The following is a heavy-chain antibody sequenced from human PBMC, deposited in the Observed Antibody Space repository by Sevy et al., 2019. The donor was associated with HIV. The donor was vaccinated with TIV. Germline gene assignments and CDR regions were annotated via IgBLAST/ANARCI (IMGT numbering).Heavy chain of an antibody. V-gene: IGHV3-33*01. D-gene: IGHD5-12*01. CDR1: GFTFSSYG. CDR3: ARKYSGFWVDV. J-gene: IGHJ6*04. CDR2: IWYDGSNK. Sequence: GGSLRLSCAASGFTFSSYGMHWVRQAPGKGLEWVAVIWYDGSNKYYADSVKGRFTISRDNSKNTLYLQMNGLRAEYTAVYYCARKYSGFWVDVWGKGTTVTVSS.